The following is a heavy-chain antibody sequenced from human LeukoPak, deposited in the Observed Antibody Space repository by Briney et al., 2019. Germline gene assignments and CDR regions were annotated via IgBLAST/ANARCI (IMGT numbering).Heavy chain of an antibody. CDR2: INTNTGNP. J-gene: IGHJ6*03. CDR3: ARRDYSPYYYYYYMGV. V-gene: IGHV7-4-1*02. Sequence: GASVKVSCKASGYTFTGYYMHWVRQAPGQGLEWRGWINTNTGNPTYAQGFTGRFVFSLDTSVSTAYLQISSLKAEDTAVYYCARRDYSPYYYYYYMGVWGKGTTVTVSS. D-gene: IGHD4-11*01. CDR1: GYTFTGYY.